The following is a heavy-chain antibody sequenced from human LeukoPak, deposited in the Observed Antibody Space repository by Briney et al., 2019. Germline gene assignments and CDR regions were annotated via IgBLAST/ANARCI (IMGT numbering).Heavy chain of an antibody. V-gene: IGHV4-61*01. CDR2: IYYSGST. CDR1: GGSVSSGSYY. J-gene: IGHJ4*02. CDR3: ARFSTVTKGYFDY. Sequence: SETLSLTCTVSGGSVSSGSYYWSWIRQPPGKGLGWIGYIYYSGSTNYNPSLKSRVTISVDTSKNQFSLKLSSVTAADTAVYYCARFSTVTKGYFDYWGQGTLVTVSS. D-gene: IGHD4-17*01.